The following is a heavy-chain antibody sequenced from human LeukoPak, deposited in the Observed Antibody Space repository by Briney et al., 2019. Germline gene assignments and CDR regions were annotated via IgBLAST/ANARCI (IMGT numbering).Heavy chain of an antibody. D-gene: IGHD6-13*01. CDR2: IHTLDSDT. V-gene: IGHV5-51*01. CDR1: GYSFTSYW. Sequence: GESLKISCKGSGYSFTSYWIGWVRQMPGKGLEWMGIIHTLDSDTRYSPSFQGQVTISADKTISTTYLQWRSLKASDTATYYCARHWGVASAVMDYWGQGTLVTVSS. J-gene: IGHJ4*02. CDR3: ARHWGVASAVMDY.